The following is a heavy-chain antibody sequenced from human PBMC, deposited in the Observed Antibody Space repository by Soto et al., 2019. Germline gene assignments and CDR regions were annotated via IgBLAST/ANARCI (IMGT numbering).Heavy chain of an antibody. CDR3: ARSQLLYNNWFDP. V-gene: IGHV4-39*01. CDR1: GDSINSVHYY. Sequence: PSETLSLTCTVSGDSINSVHYYWGWIRQPPGKGLEWIGSIYYSGNTYYNPSLKSRVTISIDTSKNQFSLKLSSVTAADTAVYFCARSQLLYNNWFDPWGQGTVVTVSS. CDR2: IYYSGNT. J-gene: IGHJ5*02. D-gene: IGHD2-2*02.